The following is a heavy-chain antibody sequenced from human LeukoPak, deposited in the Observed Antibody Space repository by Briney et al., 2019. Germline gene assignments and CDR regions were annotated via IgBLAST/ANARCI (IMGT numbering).Heavy chain of an antibody. Sequence: PGGSLRLSCAASGFTFSSYAMHWVRQAPGKGLEWVAVISYDGSNKYYADSVKGRFTISRDNSKNTLYLQMNSLRAEDTAVYYCARVFNIAAEDGYGMDVWGQGTTVTVSS. V-gene: IGHV3-30-3*01. J-gene: IGHJ6*02. D-gene: IGHD6-13*01. CDR3: ARVFNIAAEDGYGMDV. CDR2: ISYDGSNK. CDR1: GFTFSSYA.